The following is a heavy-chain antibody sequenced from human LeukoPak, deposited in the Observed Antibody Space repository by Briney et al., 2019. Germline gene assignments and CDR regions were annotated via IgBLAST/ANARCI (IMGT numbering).Heavy chain of an antibody. CDR1: GFTFSSYA. CDR2: ISGSGGST. V-gene: IGHV3-23*01. J-gene: IGHJ4*02. Sequence: PGGSLRLSCAASGFTFSSYAMSWVRQAPGKGLEWVSAISGSGGSTYYADSVKGRFTISRDNSKNTLYLQMNSLRAEDTAVYYCAKDRRLWFGEFWSDYWGQGTLVTVSS. D-gene: IGHD3-10*01. CDR3: AKDRRLWFGEFWSDY.